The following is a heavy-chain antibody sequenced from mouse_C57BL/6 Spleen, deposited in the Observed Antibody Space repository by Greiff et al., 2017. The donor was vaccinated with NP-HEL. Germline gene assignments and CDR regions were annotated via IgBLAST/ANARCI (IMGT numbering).Heavy chain of an antibody. CDR3: ARANWDEVSFAY. CDR1: GFTFSSYA. D-gene: IGHD4-1*02. V-gene: IGHV5-4*01. Sequence: EVQGVESGGGLVKPGGSLKLSCAASGFTFSSYAMSWVRQTPEKRLEWVATISDGGSYTYYPDNVKGRFTISRDNAKNNLYLQMSHLKSEDTAMYYCARANWDEVSFAYWGQGTLVTVSA. J-gene: IGHJ3*01. CDR2: ISDGGSYT.